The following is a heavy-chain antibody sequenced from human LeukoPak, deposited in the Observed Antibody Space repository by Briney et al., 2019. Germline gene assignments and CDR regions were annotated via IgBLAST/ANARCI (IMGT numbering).Heavy chain of an antibody. J-gene: IGHJ4*02. V-gene: IGHV4-4*02. D-gene: IGHD3-3*01. CDR1: GGSINSNYW. CDR3: ARHYDLWSGYNY. CDR2: IYHTGSV. Sequence: SETLSLTCAVSGGSINSNYWWTWVRQSPGKGLEWIGEIYHTGSVNYNLSLESRVTVSRDRSKNQFSLMLRSVTAADTAVYYCARHYDLWSGYNYWGQGLLVTVSS.